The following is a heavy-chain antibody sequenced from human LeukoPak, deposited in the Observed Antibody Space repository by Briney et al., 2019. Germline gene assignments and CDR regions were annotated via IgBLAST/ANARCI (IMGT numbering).Heavy chain of an antibody. J-gene: IGHJ4*02. CDR2: ISGSGGST. CDR1: GFTFSSYS. Sequence: GGSLRLSCAASGFTFSSYSMSWVRQAPGKGLEWVSAISGSGGSTYYADSVKGRFTISRDNSKNTLYLQMNSLRAEDTAVYYCAKVIVGATYYFDYWGQGTLVTVSS. D-gene: IGHD1-26*01. V-gene: IGHV3-23*01. CDR3: AKVIVGATYYFDY.